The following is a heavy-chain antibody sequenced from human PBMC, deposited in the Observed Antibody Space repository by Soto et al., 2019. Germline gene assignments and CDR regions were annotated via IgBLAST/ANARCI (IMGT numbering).Heavy chain of an antibody. CDR1: GDTFTKYD. V-gene: IGHV1-8*01. D-gene: IGHD6-25*01. Sequence: GASVKVSCKASGDTFTKYDFNWVRQATGQGLEWMGWMNPNNGNAGYAQKYRGRVTMTSNTSITTAYMELSGLRYDDTAVYYCARRKERSGPNYFDLWGQGTLVTVSS. J-gene: IGHJ4*02. CDR2: MNPNNGNA. CDR3: ARRKERSGPNYFDL.